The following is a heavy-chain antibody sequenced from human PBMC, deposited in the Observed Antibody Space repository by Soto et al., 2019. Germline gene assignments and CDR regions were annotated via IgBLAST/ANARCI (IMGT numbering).Heavy chain of an antibody. Sequence: QVQLVESGGGVVQPGKSLRLSCAASGFTFNIYGMQWVRQAPGKGLEWVAVISYDGSKEYYGDSVKGRFTISRDNSKNKLYLQMNRLRSEDTAVYYCAKVTDSSGWYPYYYGIDVWGQGTTVTISS. J-gene: IGHJ6*02. CDR2: ISYDGSKE. CDR3: AKVTDSSGWYPYYYGIDV. V-gene: IGHV3-30*18. CDR1: GFTFNIYG. D-gene: IGHD6-19*01.